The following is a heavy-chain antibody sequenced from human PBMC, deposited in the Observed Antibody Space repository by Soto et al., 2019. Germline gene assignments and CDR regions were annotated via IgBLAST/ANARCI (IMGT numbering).Heavy chain of an antibody. CDR2: MNPDSGSA. CDR3: TXXXXXXXXXXXXXXXXXXXXXGXDV. CDR1: GYKFTSYD. Sequence: VKVSCKTSGYKFTSYDINWVRHATGQGLEWMGWMNPDSGSAGYAQKFQGRVTMTRDTSISTAYMELSSLRSEDTAVYYCTXXXXXXXXXXXXXXXXXXXXXGXDVWGQGTTVTVSS. J-gene: IGHJ6*02. V-gene: IGHV1-8*01.